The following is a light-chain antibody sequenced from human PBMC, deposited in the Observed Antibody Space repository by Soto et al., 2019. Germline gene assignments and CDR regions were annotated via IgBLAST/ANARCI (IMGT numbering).Light chain of an antibody. CDR2: GAS. V-gene: IGKV3-20*01. J-gene: IGKJ4*01. CDR3: QQCGNSPA. Sequence: EIVLTQSPGTLSLSPGERATLSCRASQSVSSSYLAWYQQKPGQAPRLLIYGASSRATGIPDRFSGSGSGTDFTLTISRLEPEDFAMYYRQQCGNSPALGGGTKVEIK. CDR1: QSVSSSY.